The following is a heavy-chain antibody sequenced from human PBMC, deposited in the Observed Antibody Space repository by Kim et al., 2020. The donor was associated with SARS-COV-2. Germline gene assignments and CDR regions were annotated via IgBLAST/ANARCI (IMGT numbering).Heavy chain of an antibody. CDR1: GGSFSGYY. CDR2: INHSGST. D-gene: IGHD2-2*01. J-gene: IGHJ4*02. V-gene: IGHV4-34*01. Sequence: ETLSLTCAVYGGSFSGYYWSWIRQPPGKGLEWIGEINHSGSTNYNPSLKSRVTISVDTSKNQFSLKLSSVTAADTAVYYCARSLAGDRYCSSTSCYSDYWGQGILVTVSS. CDR3: ARSLAGDRYCSSTSCYSDY.